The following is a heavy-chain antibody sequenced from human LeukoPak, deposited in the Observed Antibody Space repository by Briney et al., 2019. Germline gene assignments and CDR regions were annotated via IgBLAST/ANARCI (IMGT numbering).Heavy chain of an antibody. Sequence: GGSLRLSCAASRFSFTTYGMNWVRQAPGKGLVWVSRIDTDGSSATYADSVKGRFTISRDNAKNTVYLQMNSLRVEDTGVYYCASALTTVTPHFHCWGQGTLVTVSS. J-gene: IGHJ4*02. CDR3: ASALTTVTPHFHC. CDR2: IDTDGSSA. CDR1: RFSFTTYG. D-gene: IGHD4-17*01. V-gene: IGHV3-74*01.